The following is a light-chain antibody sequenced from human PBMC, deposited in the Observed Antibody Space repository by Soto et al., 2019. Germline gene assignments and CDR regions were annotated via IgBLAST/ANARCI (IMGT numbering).Light chain of an antibody. CDR2: GAS. CDR1: QTVDSIY. CDR3: QQYDTSPRT. J-gene: IGKJ1*01. Sequence: EIVLTQSPGTLYSYRGERATLSCRASQTVDSIYFAWYQRKPGQAPRLRIYGASNRATGIPDRFSGSRSETDFTLTIRRLKAEDLGVYYCQQYDTSPRTVGQGTKVEI. V-gene: IGKV3-20*01.